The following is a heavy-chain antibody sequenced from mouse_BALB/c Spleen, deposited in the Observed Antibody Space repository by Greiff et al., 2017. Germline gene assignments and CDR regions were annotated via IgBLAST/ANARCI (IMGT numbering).Heavy chain of an antibody. Sequence: EVQLVESGPGLVKPSQSLSLTCTVTGYSITSDYAWNWIRQFPGNKLEWMGYLSYSGSTSYNPSLKSRISITRDTSKNQFFLQLNSVTTEDTATYYCARSFYAMDYWGQGTSVTVSS. CDR1: GYSITSDYA. J-gene: IGHJ4*01. V-gene: IGHV3-2*02. CDR2: LSYSGST. CDR3: ARSFYAMDY.